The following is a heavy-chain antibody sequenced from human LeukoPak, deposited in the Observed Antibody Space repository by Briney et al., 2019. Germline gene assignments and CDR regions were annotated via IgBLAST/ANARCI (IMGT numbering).Heavy chain of an antibody. J-gene: IGHJ4*02. D-gene: IGHD6-13*01. CDR2: IKQDGSEI. Sequence: GGSLRLSCAASGFIFNNYWMSWDRQAPGKGLEWVANIKQDGSEIHYVDSVKGRFTISRDNAKNSPFLQMNSLRAEDTAVYYCARDPGIAAAGTVGYFDYWGQGTLVTVSS. CDR1: GFIFNNYW. V-gene: IGHV3-7*01. CDR3: ARDPGIAAAGTVGYFDY.